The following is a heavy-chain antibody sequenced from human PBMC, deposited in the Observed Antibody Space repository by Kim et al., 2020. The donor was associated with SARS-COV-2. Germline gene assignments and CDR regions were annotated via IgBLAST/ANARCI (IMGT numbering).Heavy chain of an antibody. CDR2: YI. CDR3: ARVLSWYFDL. Sequence: YIYYADSVKGRFTISRDNAKNSLYLQMNSLRAEDTAVYYCARVLSWYFDLWGRGTLVTVSS. J-gene: IGHJ2*01. V-gene: IGHV3-21*01.